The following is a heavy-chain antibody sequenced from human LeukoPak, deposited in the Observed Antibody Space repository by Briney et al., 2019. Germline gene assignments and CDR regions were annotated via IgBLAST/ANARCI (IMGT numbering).Heavy chain of an antibody. CDR2: IKLDGSEK. CDR3: AKSTLLLWFGEPVYYFDY. D-gene: IGHD3-10*01. V-gene: IGHV3-7*03. J-gene: IGHJ4*02. CDR1: GFTFSSYG. Sequence: GGTLRLSCAASGFTFSSYGMSWVRQAPGKGLEWVANIKLDGSEKYYVDSVKGRFTISRDNAKKSLYLQMNSLRAEDTAVYYCAKSTLLLWFGEPVYYFDYWGQGTLVTVSS.